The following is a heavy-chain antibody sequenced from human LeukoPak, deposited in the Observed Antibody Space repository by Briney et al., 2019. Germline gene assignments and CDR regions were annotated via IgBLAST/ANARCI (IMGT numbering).Heavy chain of an antibody. CDR1: GGTFSSYA. J-gene: IGHJ5*02. Sequence: SLKLSRKASGGTFSSYAISWVRQAPGQGLEWMGGIIPIFGTANYAQKFQGRVTITTDESTSTAYMELSSLRSEDTAVYYCARGGSMVRGAAPKTGNWFDPWGQGTLVTVSS. CDR2: IIPIFGTA. V-gene: IGHV1-69*05. D-gene: IGHD3-10*01. CDR3: ARGGSMVRGAAPKTGNWFDP.